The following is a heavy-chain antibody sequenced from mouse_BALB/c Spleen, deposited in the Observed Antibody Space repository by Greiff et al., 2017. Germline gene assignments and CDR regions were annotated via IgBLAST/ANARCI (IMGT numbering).Heavy chain of an antibody. CDR1: GYTFTDYE. Sequence: VQLKESGAELVRPGASVTLSCKASGYTFTDYEMHWVKQTPVHGLEWIGAIDPETGGTAYNQKFKGKATLTADKSSSTAYMELRSLTSEDSAVYYCTRKIYYGSSYWYFDVWGAGTTVTVSS. CDR3: TRKIYYGSSYWYFDV. V-gene: IGHV1-15*01. J-gene: IGHJ1*01. CDR2: IDPETGGT. D-gene: IGHD1-1*01.